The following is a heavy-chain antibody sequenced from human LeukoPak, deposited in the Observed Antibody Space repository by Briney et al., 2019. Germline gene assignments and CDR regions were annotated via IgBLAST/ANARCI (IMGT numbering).Heavy chain of an antibody. CDR3: AREEGREEYSSGWYIDY. J-gene: IGHJ4*02. CDR2: IYTSGST. D-gene: IGHD6-19*01. Sequence: SETLSLTCTVSGGSISSYYWSWVRQPAGKGLEWIGRIYTSGSTNYNPSLKGRVTMSVDTSKNQFSLKLSSVTAADTAVYYCAREEGREEYSSGWYIDYWGQGTLVTVSS. V-gene: IGHV4-4*07. CDR1: GGSISSYY.